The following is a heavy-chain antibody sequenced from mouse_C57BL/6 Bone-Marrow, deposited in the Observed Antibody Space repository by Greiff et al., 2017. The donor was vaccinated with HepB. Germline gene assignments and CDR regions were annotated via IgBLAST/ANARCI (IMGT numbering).Heavy chain of an antibody. V-gene: IGHV5-4*01. CDR1: GFTFSSYT. CDR3: ARERGNFLDY. CDR2: ISDGGSYT. Sequence: EVKLVESGGGLVKPGGSLKLSCAASGFTFSSYTMSWVRQTPEKRLEWVATISDGGSYTYYPDNVKGRFTISRDNAKNNLYLHMSHLKSEDTAMYYCARERGNFLDYWGQGTTLTVSS. J-gene: IGHJ2*01. D-gene: IGHD2-1*01.